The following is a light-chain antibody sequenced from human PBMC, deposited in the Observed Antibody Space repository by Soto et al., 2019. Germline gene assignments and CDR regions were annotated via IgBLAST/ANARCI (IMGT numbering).Light chain of an antibody. Sequence: EIMLTQSPGTLSLSPGERATLSCRASQRVDSSYIARYKQSGGQAPRLLAYGGSRRATDIPDRFSAYGSGTDFTLIIHRLEPEDFGIYYCHHYGGTPQAFRRGTKVEIK. CDR1: QRVDSSY. V-gene: IGKV3-20*01. J-gene: IGKJ1*01. CDR2: GGS. CDR3: HHYGGTPQA.